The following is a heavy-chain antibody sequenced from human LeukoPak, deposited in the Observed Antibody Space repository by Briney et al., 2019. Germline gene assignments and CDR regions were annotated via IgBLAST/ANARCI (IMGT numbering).Heavy chain of an antibody. CDR1: GGSISSYY. J-gene: IGHJ6*04. D-gene: IGHD3-9*01. V-gene: IGHV4-59*01. CDR3: ARDLGILTGLPMDV. CDR2: IYYSGST. Sequence: PSETLSLTCTVSGGSISSYYWSWIRQPPGKGLGWIGCIYYSGSTNYNPSFKSRVTISVDTSKNQFSLKLSSVTAADTAVYYCARDLGILTGLPMDVWGKGTTVTVSS.